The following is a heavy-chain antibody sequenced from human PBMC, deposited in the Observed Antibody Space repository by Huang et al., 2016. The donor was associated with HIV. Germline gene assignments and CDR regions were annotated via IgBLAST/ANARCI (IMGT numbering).Heavy chain of an antibody. D-gene: IGHD3-10*01. J-gene: IGHJ6*03. V-gene: IGHV4-39*01. CDR1: GGSIRSSDYH. Sequence: QLLLQESGPGLVKPSEALAFTCAVSGGSIRSSDYHWGWIRQPPGKGLAWIGSIYEKGSTPDSPSRKSRVTIAVDTSKNRFFLNLTSMTAADTAVYYCARHREGPVAYYSGWGSHLNYMDVWGRGRTVVVSS. CDR3: ARHREGPVAYYSGWGSHLNYMDV. CDR2: IYEKGST.